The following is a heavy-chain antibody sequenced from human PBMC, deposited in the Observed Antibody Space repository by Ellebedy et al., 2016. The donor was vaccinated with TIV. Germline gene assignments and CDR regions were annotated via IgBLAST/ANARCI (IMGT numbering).Heavy chain of an antibody. CDR1: GGSLSGSNFY. Sequence: SETLSLTXTVSGGSLSGSNFYWGWIRQPPGKGLEWIGSISYSGSTYYSPSLKSRVSTSVTPSKSQFSLKLSSVTATDTAVYYCVRGVTGYNMDAFDIWGQGTMVTVSS. D-gene: IGHD5-24*01. J-gene: IGHJ3*02. CDR3: VRGVTGYNMDAFDI. V-gene: IGHV4-39*01. CDR2: ISYSGST.